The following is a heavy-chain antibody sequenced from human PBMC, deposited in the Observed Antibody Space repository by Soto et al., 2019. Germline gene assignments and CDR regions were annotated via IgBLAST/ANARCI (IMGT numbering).Heavy chain of an antibody. D-gene: IGHD3-9*01. CDR3: ARPIMTGYYIGAFDI. CDR1: GGSISSYY. V-gene: IGHV4-59*08. J-gene: IGHJ3*02. CDR2: IYYSGST. Sequence: LSLTCTVSGGSISSYYWSWIRQPPGKGLEWIGYIYYSGSTNYNPSLKSRVTISVDTSKNQFSLKLSSVTAADTAVYYCARPIMTGYYIGAFDIWGQGTMVTVSS.